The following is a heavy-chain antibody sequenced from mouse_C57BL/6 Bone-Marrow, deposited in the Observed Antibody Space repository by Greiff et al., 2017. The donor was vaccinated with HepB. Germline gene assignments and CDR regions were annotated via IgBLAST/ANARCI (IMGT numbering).Heavy chain of an antibody. D-gene: IGHD1-1*01. J-gene: IGHJ3*01. CDR2: IYPRSGNT. CDR3: ARNYGSREFAY. V-gene: IGHV1-81*01. CDR1: GYTFTSYG. Sequence: QVQLQQSGAELARPGASVKLSCKASGYTFTSYGISWVKQRTGQGLEWIGEIYPRSGNTYYNEKFKGKATLTADKSSSTAYMDLRSLTSEESAVYFCARNYGSREFAYWGQGTLVTVAA.